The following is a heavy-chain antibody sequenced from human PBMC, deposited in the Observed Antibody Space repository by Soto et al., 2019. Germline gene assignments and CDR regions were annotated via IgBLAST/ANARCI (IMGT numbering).Heavy chain of an antibody. J-gene: IGHJ3*02. CDR3: TRLLSDAFDI. CDR2: IRSKGNSYAT. CDR1: GFTLSGSA. V-gene: IGHV3-73*01. Sequence: GGSLRLSCAASGFTLSGSAMHWVRQASGKGLEWVGRIRSKGNSYATAYAASVKGRFTISRDDSKNTAYLQMNSLKTEDTAVYYCTRLLSDAFDIWGQGTMVTV.